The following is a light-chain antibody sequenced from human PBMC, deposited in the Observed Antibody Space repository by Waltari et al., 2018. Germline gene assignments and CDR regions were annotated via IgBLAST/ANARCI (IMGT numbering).Light chain of an antibody. Sequence: QSVLTQPPSVSAAPGQEVTISCSGSTSHIGKNHVACYQQLPGTAPKLLIYDNDKRPSGIPDRFSGSKSDTSATLGITGLQTGDEADYYCGTWDTSLSARVFGDGTKLTVL. CDR1: TSHIGKNH. CDR2: DND. CDR3: GTWDTSLSARV. J-gene: IGLJ2*01. V-gene: IGLV1-51*01.